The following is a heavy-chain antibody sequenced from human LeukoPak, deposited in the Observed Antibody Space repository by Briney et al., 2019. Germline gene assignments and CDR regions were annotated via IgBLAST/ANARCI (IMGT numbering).Heavy chain of an antibody. J-gene: IGHJ6*04. CDR2: IIPIFDTA. D-gene: IGHD2-15*01. Sequence: RASVKVSCKASGGTISSYAISWVRQAPGQGLEWMGGIIPIFDTANYAQKFQGRVTITADESASTAYMELSSLRSEDTAVYYCARASYSSGGSCYSDDYYGMDVWGKGTTVTVSS. V-gene: IGHV1-69*13. CDR1: GGTISSYA. CDR3: ARASYSSGGSCYSDDYYGMDV.